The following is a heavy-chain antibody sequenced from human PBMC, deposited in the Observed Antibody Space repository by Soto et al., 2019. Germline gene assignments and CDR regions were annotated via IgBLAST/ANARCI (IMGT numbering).Heavy chain of an antibody. CDR1: GFTVNTNY. V-gene: IGHV3-53*01. CDR2: MYTGGTT. Sequence: EVQLVESGGDLIQPGGSLRLSCAVSGFTVNTNYVTWVRQAPGKGLEWVSVMYTGGTTYYADSVKGRFTISRDNSKNTVYLQMNGLRAEDTAIYYCARGFYAGGRTLPFDYWGQGTLVTVSS. CDR3: ARGFYAGGRTLPFDY. J-gene: IGHJ4*02. D-gene: IGHD2-8*02.